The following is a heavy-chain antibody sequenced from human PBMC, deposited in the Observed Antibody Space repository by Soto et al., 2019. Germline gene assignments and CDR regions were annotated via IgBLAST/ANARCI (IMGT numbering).Heavy chain of an antibody. CDR2: ISGSGGST. J-gene: IGHJ4*02. CDR1: GFTFSSYA. D-gene: IGHD5-18*01. CDR3: AKDGGYSYGPPGY. V-gene: IGHV3-23*01. Sequence: EVQLLESGGGLVQPGGSLRLSCAASGFTFSSYAMSWVRQAPGKGLEWVSAISGSGGSTYYADSVKGRFTISRDNXKNTLYLQMNSLRAEDTAVYYCAKDGGYSYGPPGYWGQGTLVTVSS.